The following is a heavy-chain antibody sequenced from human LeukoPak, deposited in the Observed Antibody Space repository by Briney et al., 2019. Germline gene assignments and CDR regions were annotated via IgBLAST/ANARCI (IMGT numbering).Heavy chain of an antibody. Sequence: PGGSLRLSCPASGFTFSDYNMRWIRQAAGKGPEWVSSIRRSGSPKYYTDSVKARFTIARDNAKNSRVLQMNSLRAEDTALYYCARVLRYCSGGNCYSGGLGYMDVWGKGTTVTISS. CDR1: GFTFSDYN. CDR3: ARVLRYCSGGNCYSGGLGYMDV. CDR2: IRRSGSPK. D-gene: IGHD2-15*01. J-gene: IGHJ6*03. V-gene: IGHV3-11*01.